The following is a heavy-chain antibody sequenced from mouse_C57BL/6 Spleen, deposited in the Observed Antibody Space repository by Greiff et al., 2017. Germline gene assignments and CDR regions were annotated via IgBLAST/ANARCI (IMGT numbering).Heavy chain of an antibody. D-gene: IGHD2-4*01. V-gene: IGHV1-82*01. Sequence: QVQLQQSGPELVKPGASVKISCKASGYAFSSSWMNWVKQRPGKGLEWIGRIYPGDGDTNYNGKFKGKATLTADKSSSTAYMHLSSLTSEDAAVYFCARPGLGYYDYDEGDYWGQGTTLTVSS. CDR2: IYPGDGDT. CDR3: ARPGLGYYDYDEGDY. CDR1: GYAFSSSW. J-gene: IGHJ2*01.